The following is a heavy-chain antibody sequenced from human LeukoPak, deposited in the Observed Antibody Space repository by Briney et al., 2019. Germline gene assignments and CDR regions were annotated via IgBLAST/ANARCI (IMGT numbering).Heavy chain of an antibody. D-gene: IGHD6-19*01. Sequence: ASVKVSCKASGYTFTGYYMHWVRQAPGQGLEWMGWINPNSGGTNFAQKFRGRVTMTRDTSISTAYMELSRLRSDDTAVYYCAREKRVAGSRGGFDPWGQGTLVTVSS. CDR3: AREKRVAGSRGGFDP. CDR1: GYTFTGYY. CDR2: INPNSGGT. J-gene: IGHJ5*02. V-gene: IGHV1-2*02.